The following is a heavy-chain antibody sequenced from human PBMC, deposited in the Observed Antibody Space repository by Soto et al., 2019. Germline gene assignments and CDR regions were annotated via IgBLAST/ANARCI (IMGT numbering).Heavy chain of an antibody. J-gene: IGHJ4*02. Sequence: SETLSLTCAVYGGSFSGYYWSWIRQPPGKGLEWIGEINHSGSTNYTPSLKSRVTISVDTSKNQFSLKLSSVTAADTAVYYCARGSGYSSSWYYFDYWGQGTLVTVSS. V-gene: IGHV4-34*01. CDR1: GGSFSGYY. CDR2: INHSGST. CDR3: ARGSGYSSSWYYFDY. D-gene: IGHD6-13*01.